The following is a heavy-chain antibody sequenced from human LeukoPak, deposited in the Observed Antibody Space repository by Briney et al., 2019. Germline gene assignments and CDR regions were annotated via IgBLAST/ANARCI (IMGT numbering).Heavy chain of an antibody. CDR1: GDSVSSSY. CDR3: ARVQWLPLDVFNF. D-gene: IGHD6-19*01. Sequence: SETLSLTCAVSGDSVSSSYWSWIRQPPGKGLEWIGYIHYSGSTDYNPSLKSRVTMSVDTSKNQFSLKINSVTAADTAIYFCARVQWLPLDVFNFWGQGTMVTASS. CDR2: IHYSGST. J-gene: IGHJ3*01. V-gene: IGHV4-59*02.